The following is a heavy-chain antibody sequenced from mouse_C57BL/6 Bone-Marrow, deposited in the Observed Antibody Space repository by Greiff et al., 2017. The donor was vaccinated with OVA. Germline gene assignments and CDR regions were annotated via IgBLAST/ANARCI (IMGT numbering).Heavy chain of an antibody. CDR2: IYPGGGYT. J-gene: IGHJ3*01. D-gene: IGHD1-1*01. CDR3: AREDLLLRTFFAY. Sequence: QVQLQQSGAELVRPGTSVKMSCKASGYTFTNYWIGWAKQRPGHGLAWIGDIYPGGGYTNYNEKFKGKATLTADKSSSTAYMQFSSLTSEDSAIYYCAREDLLLRTFFAYWGQGTLVTVSA. CDR1: GYTFTNYW. V-gene: IGHV1-63*01.